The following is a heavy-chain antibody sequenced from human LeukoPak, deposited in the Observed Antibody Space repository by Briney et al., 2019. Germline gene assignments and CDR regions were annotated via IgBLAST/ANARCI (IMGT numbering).Heavy chain of an antibody. D-gene: IGHD3-9*01. Sequence: GGSLRLSCAASGFTFDDYAMHWVRQAPGKGLEWVSGISWNSGSIGYADSVKGRFTISRDNAKNSLYLQMNSLRAEDTAVYYCARILTGYLTKYYFDYWGQGTLVTVSS. CDR3: ARILTGYLTKYYFDY. V-gene: IGHV3-9*01. J-gene: IGHJ4*02. CDR2: ISWNSGSI. CDR1: GFTFDDYA.